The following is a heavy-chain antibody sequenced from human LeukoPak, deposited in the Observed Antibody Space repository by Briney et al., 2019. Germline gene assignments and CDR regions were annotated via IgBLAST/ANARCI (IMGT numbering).Heavy chain of an antibody. Sequence: PSETLSLTCTVSGGSISSGGYYWSWIRQHPGKGLEWIGYIYYSGSTYYNPSLKSRVTISVDTSKNQFSLKLSSVTAADTAVYYCARAVDTAMGDAFDIWGQGTMVTVSS. D-gene: IGHD5-18*01. CDR3: ARAVDTAMGDAFDI. V-gene: IGHV4-31*03. CDR2: IYYSGST. J-gene: IGHJ3*02. CDR1: GGSISSGGYY.